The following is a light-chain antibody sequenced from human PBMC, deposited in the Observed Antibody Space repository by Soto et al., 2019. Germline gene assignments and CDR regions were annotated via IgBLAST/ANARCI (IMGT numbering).Light chain of an antibody. CDR1: SSDVGGYNY. V-gene: IGLV2-14*01. CDR2: DVS. J-gene: IGLJ1*01. CDR3: SSYTSSSTRV. Sequence: QSALTQPAAVSVSLGQSITISCTGTSSDVGGYNYVSWYQQHPGKAPKLMIYDVSNRPSGVSNRFSGSKSGNTASLTISGLQAEDEADYYCSSYTSSSTRVFGTGTKVTVL.